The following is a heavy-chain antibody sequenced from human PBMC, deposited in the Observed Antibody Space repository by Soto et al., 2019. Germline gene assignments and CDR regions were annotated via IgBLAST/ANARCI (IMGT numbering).Heavy chain of an antibody. CDR2: ISSSGSTI. J-gene: IGHJ5*02. V-gene: IGHV3-11*01. Sequence: QVQLVESGGGLVKPGGSLRLSCAASGFTFSDYYMSWIRQAPGKGLEWVSYISSSGSTIYYADSVKGRFTISRDNAKNSLYLQMNSLRAEDTAVYYCARNGNSGYDAKASIPFSWFDPWGQGTLVTVSS. CDR1: GFTFSDYY. CDR3: ARNGNSGYDAKASIPFSWFDP. D-gene: IGHD5-12*01.